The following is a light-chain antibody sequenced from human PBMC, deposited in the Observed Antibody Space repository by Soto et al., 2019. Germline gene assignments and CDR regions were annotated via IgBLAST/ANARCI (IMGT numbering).Light chain of an antibody. Sequence: EIVLTQSPGTLSLSPGERATLSCRASQSVSNTYLAWYQQKPGQAPRLLIYDASSRATGIPDMFSGSGSGTDFTLTISRLEPEDFAVYYCQHYGRSPGLFTFGPGTKVDIK. J-gene: IGKJ3*01. CDR1: QSVSNTY. V-gene: IGKV3-20*01. CDR3: QHYGRSPGLFT. CDR2: DAS.